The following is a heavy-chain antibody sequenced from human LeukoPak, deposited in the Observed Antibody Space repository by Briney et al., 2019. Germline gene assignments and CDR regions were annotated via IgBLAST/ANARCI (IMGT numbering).Heavy chain of an antibody. V-gene: IGHV3-30-3*01. CDR1: GFIFSSNN. Sequence: GGSLRLSCEASGFIFSSNNIHWVRQAPGKGLEWVAAISSDGNNKYYADSVKGRFTISRDNSKNTLYLQMNSLRAEDTAVYYCARDPQLGYFDYWGQGTLVTVSS. J-gene: IGHJ4*02. CDR3: ARDPQLGYFDY. CDR2: ISSDGNNK. D-gene: IGHD6-13*01.